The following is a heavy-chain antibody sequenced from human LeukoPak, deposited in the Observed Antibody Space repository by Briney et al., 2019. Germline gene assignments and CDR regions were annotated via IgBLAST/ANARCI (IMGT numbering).Heavy chain of an antibody. D-gene: IGHD5-24*01. Sequence: SETLSLTCTDSGGSISSYYWSWIRQPPGKGLEWIGYIYYSGSTNYNPSLKSRVTISVDTSKNQFSLKLSSVTAADTAVYYCASRDGYNGSFDYWGQGTLVTVSS. CDR3: ASRDGYNGSFDY. J-gene: IGHJ4*02. V-gene: IGHV4-59*01. CDR1: GGSISSYY. CDR2: IYYSGST.